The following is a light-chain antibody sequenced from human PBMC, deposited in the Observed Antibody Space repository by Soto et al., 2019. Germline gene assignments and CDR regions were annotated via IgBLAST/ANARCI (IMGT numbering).Light chain of an antibody. V-gene: IGKV3-15*01. CDR3: HQYENWPQT. CDR1: QSIRTN. J-gene: IGKJ1*01. Sequence: EIVMTQSPATLSVSPGERATLSCRASQSIRTNLAWYRRKPGQAPILLIYDTSTRATGIPARFSGSGSGTEFTLTISSLHSEDFALYYCHQYENWPQTFGQGTKVDI. CDR2: DTS.